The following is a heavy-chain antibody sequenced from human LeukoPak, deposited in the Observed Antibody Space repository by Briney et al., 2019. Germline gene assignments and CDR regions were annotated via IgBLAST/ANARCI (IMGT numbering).Heavy chain of an antibody. V-gene: IGHV3-23*01. CDR1: GFTFSSYA. J-gene: IGHJ4*02. D-gene: IGHD1-26*01. CDR3: ARIVGERGSYLGVCEY. Sequence: GGSLRLSCAASGFTFSSYAMSWVRQAPGKGLEWVSTISGSGGSTYYADSVKGRFTISRDNAENSLYLQMNSLRDGDTAVYYCARIVGERGSYLGVCEYWGQGTLVTVSS. CDR2: ISGSGGST.